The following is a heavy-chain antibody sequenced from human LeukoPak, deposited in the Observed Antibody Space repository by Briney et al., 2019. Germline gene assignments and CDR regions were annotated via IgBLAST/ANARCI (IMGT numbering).Heavy chain of an antibody. J-gene: IGHJ4*02. CDR1: GFTFSDYS. CDR3: ARDRAGGAYHYDSSGYYY. Sequence: GGSLRLSCAASGFTFSDYSMNWVRRAPGKGLEWVSYISSSTSTIYYADSVRGRFTISRDNAKNSLYLQMNSLRAEDTAVYYCARDRAGGAYHYDSSGYYYWGQGTLVTVSS. V-gene: IGHV3-48*01. D-gene: IGHD3-22*01. CDR2: ISSSTSTI.